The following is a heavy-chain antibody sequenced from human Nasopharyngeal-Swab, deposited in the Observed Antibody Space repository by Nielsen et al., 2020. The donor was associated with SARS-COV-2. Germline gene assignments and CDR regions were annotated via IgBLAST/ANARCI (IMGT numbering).Heavy chain of an antibody. D-gene: IGHD6-13*01. CDR2: IKSDGSTT. CDR3: ARTIAAAGPYGMDV. J-gene: IGHJ6*02. Sequence: GESLKISCAASGFTFSSYWMHWVRQAPGKGLVWVSRIKSDGSTTNYADSVKGRFTISRDNAKNTLYLQMHSLRAEDTAVYYCARTIAAAGPYGMDVWGQGTTVTVSS. V-gene: IGHV3-74*01. CDR1: GFTFSSYW.